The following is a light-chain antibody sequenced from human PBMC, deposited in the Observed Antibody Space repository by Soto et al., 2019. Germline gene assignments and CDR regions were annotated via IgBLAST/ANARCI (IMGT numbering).Light chain of an antibody. Sequence: ERVMTQSPATLSASAGERATLSCRASQSVSSNLAWYQQKPGQAPRLLIYGASTRATGIPARFSGSGSGTEFTLTISSLQSEDFAIYYCQQYNNWPPITFGQGTRLEIK. J-gene: IGKJ5*01. CDR3: QQYNNWPPIT. CDR1: QSVSSN. CDR2: GAS. V-gene: IGKV3-15*01.